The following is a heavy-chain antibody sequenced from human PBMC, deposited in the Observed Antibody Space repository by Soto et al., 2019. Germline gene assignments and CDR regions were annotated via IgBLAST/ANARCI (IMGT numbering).Heavy chain of an antibody. CDR1: GFTFSNAW. CDR3: TTDGPDSSSSDLVDY. Sequence: EVQLVESGGGLVEPGGSLRLSCAASGFTFSNAWMNWVRQAPGKGLEWVGRIKSKADGGTTDYVAPVKGRFTISRDDSKNTLYLQMNSLKTEDTAVYYCTTDGPDSSSSDLVDYWGQGTLVTVSS. CDR2: IKSKADGGTT. J-gene: IGHJ4*02. V-gene: IGHV3-15*07. D-gene: IGHD6-6*01.